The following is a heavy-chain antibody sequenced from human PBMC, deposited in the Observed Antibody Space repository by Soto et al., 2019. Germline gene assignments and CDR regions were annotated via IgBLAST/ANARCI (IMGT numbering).Heavy chain of an antibody. Sequence: GGSLRLSCAASGFTFSSYGMHWVRQAPGKGLEWVAVISYDGSNKYYADSVKGRFTISRDNSKNTLYLQMNSLRAEDTAVYYCAKHSGGYSYGELDYWGQGTLVTSPQ. V-gene: IGHV3-30*18. CDR3: AKHSGGYSYGELDY. J-gene: IGHJ4*02. CDR1: GFTFSSYG. D-gene: IGHD5-18*01. CDR2: ISYDGSNK.